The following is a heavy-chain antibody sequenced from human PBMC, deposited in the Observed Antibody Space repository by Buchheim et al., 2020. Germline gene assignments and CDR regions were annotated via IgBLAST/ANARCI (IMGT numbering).Heavy chain of an antibody. CDR2: MNPNSGNT. CDR3: ARLKYSSGWTVHYYYGMDV. D-gene: IGHD6-19*01. Sequence: QVQLVQSGAEVKKPGASVKVSSKASGYTFTSYDINWVRQATGQGLEWMGWMNPNSGNTGYAQKFQGRVTMTRNTSISTAYMELSSLRSEDTAVYYCARLKYSSGWTVHYYYGMDVWGQGTT. J-gene: IGHJ6*02. V-gene: IGHV1-8*01. CDR1: GYTFTSYD.